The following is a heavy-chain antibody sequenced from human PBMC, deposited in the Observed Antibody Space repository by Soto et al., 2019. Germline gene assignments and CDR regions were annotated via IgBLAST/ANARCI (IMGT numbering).Heavy chain of an antibody. CDR3: ARGYWSGGNCYNGLDV. CDR2: VYPSGGGT. D-gene: IGHD2-15*01. J-gene: IGHJ6*02. CDR1: GYTFSITY. Sequence: QVQLVQSGAEVRKPGASVRVSCKAAGYTFSITYLHWLRQAPGQGLEWLGLVYPSGGGTNYKESFKGKLNITREPSTSTVYMDLSRLTSEDTAIYYCARGYWSGGNCYNGLDVWGQGTTVTVSS. V-gene: IGHV1-46*01.